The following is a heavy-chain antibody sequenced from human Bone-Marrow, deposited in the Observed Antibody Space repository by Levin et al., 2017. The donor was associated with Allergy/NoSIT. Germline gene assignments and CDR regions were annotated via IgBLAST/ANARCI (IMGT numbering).Heavy chain of an antibody. Sequence: VASVKVSCKASGYAFMYYGISWVRQVPGQGLEWMGWITTYTGNTNYAQNFQGRVTMTSDTSTSTAYMELRSLRSDDTAVYYCATLMTGTTAGNYWGQGTLVTVSS. CDR2: ITTYTGNT. J-gene: IGHJ4*02. V-gene: IGHV1-18*01. CDR1: GYAFMYYG. D-gene: IGHD1-20*01. CDR3: ATLMTGTTAGNY.